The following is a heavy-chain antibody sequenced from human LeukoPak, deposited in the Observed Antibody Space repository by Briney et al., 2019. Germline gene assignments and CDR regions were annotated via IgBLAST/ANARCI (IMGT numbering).Heavy chain of an antibody. V-gene: IGHV5-51*01. CDR1: GYSFTSYW. CDR3: ARTYYYDSSGSRAYDY. Sequence: GESPKISCKGSGYSFTSYWIGWVRQMPGKGLEWMGIIYPGDSDTRYSPSFQGQVTISADKSISTAYLQWSSLKASDTAMYYCARTYYYDSSGSRAYDYWGQGTLVTVSS. CDR2: IYPGDSDT. J-gene: IGHJ4*02. D-gene: IGHD3-22*01.